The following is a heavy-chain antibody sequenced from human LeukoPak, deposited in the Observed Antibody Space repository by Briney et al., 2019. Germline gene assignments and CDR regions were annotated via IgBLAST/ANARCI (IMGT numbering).Heavy chain of an antibody. CDR3: AKDSRATRIAVAGNPDY. CDR2: ISGSGGST. J-gene: IGHJ4*02. V-gene: IGHV3-23*01. CDR1: GFTFSSYA. D-gene: IGHD6-19*01. Sequence: GGSLRLSCAAYGFTFSSYAMSWVRQAPGKGLEWVSAISGSGGSTYYADSVKGRFTISRDNSKNTLYLQMNSLRAADTAVYYCAKDSRATRIAVAGNPDYWGQGTLVTVSA.